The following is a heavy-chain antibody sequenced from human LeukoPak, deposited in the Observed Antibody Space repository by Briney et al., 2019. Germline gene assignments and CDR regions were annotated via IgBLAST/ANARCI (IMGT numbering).Heavy chain of an antibody. Sequence: GGSLRLSCAASGFTFSSYGMHWVRQAPGKGLEWVAFIRYDGSNKYYADSVKGRFTISRDNSKNMLYLQMNSLRAEDTAVYYCARANEMYSSSWYPFDYWGQGTLVTVSS. D-gene: IGHD6-13*01. V-gene: IGHV3-30*02. CDR3: ARANEMYSSSWYPFDY. CDR2: IRYDGSNK. J-gene: IGHJ4*02. CDR1: GFTFSSYG.